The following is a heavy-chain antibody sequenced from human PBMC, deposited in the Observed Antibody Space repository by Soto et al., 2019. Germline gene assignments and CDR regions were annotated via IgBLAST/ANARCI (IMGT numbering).Heavy chain of an antibody. Sequence: EVQLVESGGDLVKPGRSLKLSCTTSGFTFGDYAMSWLRQAPGKGLEWVGLIRIKAYGGTAEYAASVKGRFIISRDDSRSIAYLQMNSLETEDTAMYYCTRSRYYFGSGSYYNSNCYFDYWGQGTLVTVSS. V-gene: IGHV3-49*05. CDR3: TRSRYYFGSGSYYNSNCYFDY. J-gene: IGHJ4*02. D-gene: IGHD3-10*01. CDR1: GFTFGDYA. CDR2: IRIKAYGGTA.